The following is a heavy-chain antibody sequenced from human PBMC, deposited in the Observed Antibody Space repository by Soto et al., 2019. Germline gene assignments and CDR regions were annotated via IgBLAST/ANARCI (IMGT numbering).Heavy chain of an antibody. CDR3: AIRYSGRYRPFDY. CDR2: IIPILGIA. Sequence: QVQLVQSGAEVKKPGSSVKVSCKASGGTFSSYTISWVRQAPGQGLEWMGRIIPILGIANYAQKFQGRVTITEDKSTSTAYMELSSLRSEDTAVYYCAIRYSGRYRPFDYWGQGTLVTVSS. CDR1: GGTFSSYT. V-gene: IGHV1-69*02. D-gene: IGHD1-26*01. J-gene: IGHJ4*02.